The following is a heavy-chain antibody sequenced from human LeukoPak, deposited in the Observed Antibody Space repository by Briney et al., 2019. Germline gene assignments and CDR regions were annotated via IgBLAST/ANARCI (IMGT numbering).Heavy chain of an antibody. V-gene: IGHV3-23*01. Sequence: GGSLRLSCAAAGFTFSSYAMGWVRQAPGKGLEWVSSISGSGGSTYYADSVKGRFTISRDNSKNTLYLQMNSLRAEDTAVYYCAKVDRVAYCGGDCYSRDYYGMDVWGQGTTVTVSS. CDR3: AKVDRVAYCGGDCYSRDYYGMDV. J-gene: IGHJ6*02. D-gene: IGHD2-21*02. CDR1: GFTFSSYA. CDR2: ISGSGGST.